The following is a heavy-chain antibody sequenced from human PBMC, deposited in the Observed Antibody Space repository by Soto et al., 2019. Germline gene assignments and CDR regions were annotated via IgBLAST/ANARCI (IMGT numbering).Heavy chain of an antibody. J-gene: IGHJ4*02. CDR1: GFALTTYT. CDR3: VREDGVVGASSAFDS. V-gene: IGHV3-21*01. CDR2: INGRSNYK. D-gene: IGHD1-26*01. Sequence: LRLSCVASGFALTTYTMNWVRQGPGTGLEWVSSINGRSNYKYYSDSVKGRFTVSRDNAQNSLFLQMSRLGPEDTAVYYCVREDGVVGASSAFDSWGQGTLVTVSS.